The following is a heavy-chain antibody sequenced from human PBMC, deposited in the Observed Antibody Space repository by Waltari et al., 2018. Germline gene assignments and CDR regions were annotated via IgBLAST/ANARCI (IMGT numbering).Heavy chain of an antibody. CDR3: ARQFWNGYFDRFDF. V-gene: IGHV4-39*07. D-gene: IGHD3-3*01. CDR1: GDSISSGPYS. CDR2: IYYTGST. Sequence: QLHLQESGPGLVRPSETLSLPCTVSGDSISSGPYSLGWVRQPPGKGLEWIATIYYTGSTYYNPSLKSRVTMSVDSSKNHFSLKLSSVTAADTAVYYCARQFWNGYFDRFDFWGQGTLVTVSS. J-gene: IGHJ4*02.